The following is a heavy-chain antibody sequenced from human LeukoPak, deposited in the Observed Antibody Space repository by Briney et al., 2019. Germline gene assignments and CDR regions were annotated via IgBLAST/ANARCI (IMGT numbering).Heavy chain of an antibody. CDR1: SDSFSSSGYY. CDR3: ARAPVGFSFFDY. CDR2: FYYGGST. Sequence: SEALSLTCTVSSDSFSSSGYYWGWIRQPPGKGLEWIGTFYYGGSTRYNPSLKSRVTMSVDTSKNQFSLKLSSVTAADTAVYYCARAPVGFSFFDYWGQGTLVTVSS. J-gene: IGHJ4*02. V-gene: IGHV4-39*07. D-gene: IGHD2/OR15-2a*01.